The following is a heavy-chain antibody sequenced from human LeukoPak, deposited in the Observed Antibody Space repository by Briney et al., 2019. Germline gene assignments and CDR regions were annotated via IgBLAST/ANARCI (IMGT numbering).Heavy chain of an antibody. J-gene: IGHJ3*02. CDR1: GFTFSSYS. CDR3: ASMSKEDYYDSSGYRLNAFDI. D-gene: IGHD3-22*01. Sequence: GGSLRLSCAASGFTFSSYSMNWVRQALGKGLEWVSSISSSDTYIYHADSVKGRFTISRDNAKNSLYLQMNSLRAEDTAVYYCASMSKEDYYDSSGYRLNAFDIWGQGTMVTVSS. V-gene: IGHV3-21*01. CDR2: ISSSDTYI.